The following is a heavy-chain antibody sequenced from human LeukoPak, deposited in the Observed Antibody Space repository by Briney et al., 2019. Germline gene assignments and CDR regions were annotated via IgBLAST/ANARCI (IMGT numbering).Heavy chain of an antibody. Sequence: SSETLSLTCAVSGGSISSSNWWSWVRQPPGKGLEWIGEIYHSGSTNYNPSLKSQVTISVDKSKNQFSLKLSSVTAADTAVYYCASHYYDSTNYYYGMDVWGQGTTVTVSS. D-gene: IGHD3-22*01. CDR2: IYHSGST. J-gene: IGHJ6*02. CDR1: GGSISSSNW. CDR3: ASHYYDSTNYYYGMDV. V-gene: IGHV4-4*02.